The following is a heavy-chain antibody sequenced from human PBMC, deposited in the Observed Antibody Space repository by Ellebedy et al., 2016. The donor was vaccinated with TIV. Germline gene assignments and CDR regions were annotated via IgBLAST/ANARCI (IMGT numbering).Heavy chain of an antibody. D-gene: IGHD3-10*01. CDR2: IIPIFGTA. V-gene: IGHV1-69*13. Sequence: ASVKVSCKASGGTFSSYAISWVRQAPGQGLEWMGGIIPIFGTANYAQKFQGRVTITADESTSTAYMELSRLRSDDTAVYYCARLTPLYGSGSYPGDYWGQGTLVTVSS. CDR3: ARLTPLYGSGSYPGDY. CDR1: GGTFSSYA. J-gene: IGHJ4*02.